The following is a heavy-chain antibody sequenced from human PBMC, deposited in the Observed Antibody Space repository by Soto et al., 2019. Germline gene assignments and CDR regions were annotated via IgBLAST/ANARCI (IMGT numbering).Heavy chain of an antibody. CDR2: IYPGDSDT. D-gene: IGHD3-10*01. J-gene: IGHJ6*03. V-gene: IGHV5-51*01. CDR3: ARQGTGTALFPNDYYYYMDV. CDR1: GYSFTSYW. Sequence: GESLKISCKGSGYSFTSYWIGWVRQMPGKGLEWMGIIYPGDSDTRYSPSFQGQVTISADKSISTAYLQWSSLKASDTAMYYCARQGTGTALFPNDYYYYMDVWGKGTTVTVSS.